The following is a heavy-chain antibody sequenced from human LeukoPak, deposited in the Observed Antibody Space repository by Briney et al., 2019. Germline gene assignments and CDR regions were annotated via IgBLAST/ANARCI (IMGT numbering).Heavy chain of an antibody. CDR3: ASPGALARQYFDY. V-gene: IGHV3-21*01. D-gene: IGHD6-6*01. CDR2: ISSSSSYI. J-gene: IGHJ4*02. CDR1: GFTFSSYS. Sequence: PGGSLRLSCAASGFTFSSYSMSWVRQAPGKGLEWVSSISSSSSYIYYADSVKGRFTISRDNAKNSLYLQMNSLRAEDTAVYYCASPGALARQYFDYWGQGTLVTVSS.